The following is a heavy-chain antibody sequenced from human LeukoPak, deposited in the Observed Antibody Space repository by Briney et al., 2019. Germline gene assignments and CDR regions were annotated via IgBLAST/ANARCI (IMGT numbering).Heavy chain of an antibody. CDR2: ISYDGSNK. D-gene: IGHD3-16*01. CDR1: GVTFSSYA. Sequence: GGSLRLSCAASGVTFSSYAMHWVRQAPGKGLEWVAVISYDGSNKYYADSVKGRFTISRDNSKNTLYLQINSLRAEDTAVYYCARRTWGGFDPWGQGTLVTVSS. CDR3: ARRTWGGFDP. V-gene: IGHV3-30*04. J-gene: IGHJ5*02.